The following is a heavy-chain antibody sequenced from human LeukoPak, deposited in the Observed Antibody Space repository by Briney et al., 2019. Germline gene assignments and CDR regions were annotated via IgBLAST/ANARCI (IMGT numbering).Heavy chain of an antibody. D-gene: IGHD3-22*01. Sequence: GGSLRLSCAASGFTFDDYGMSWVRQAPGKGLEWVSGINWNGGSTGYADSVKGRFTISRDNAKNTLYPQMNSLRAEDTALYYCARDWNYYDSSGGDYWGQGTLVTVSS. V-gene: IGHV3-20*04. J-gene: IGHJ4*02. CDR1: GFTFDDYG. CDR3: ARDWNYYDSSGGDY. CDR2: INWNGGST.